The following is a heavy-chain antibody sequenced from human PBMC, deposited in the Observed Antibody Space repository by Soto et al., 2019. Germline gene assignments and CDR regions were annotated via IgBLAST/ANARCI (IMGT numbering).Heavy chain of an antibody. Sequence: WVSLRLSCAASGFTFGGYGMHWVRQAPGKGLEWVAVIWYDGSNKYYADSVKGRFTISRDNSKNTLYLQMNSLRAEDTAVYYCARDSKPGTLDLFDYWGQGTLVTVSS. CDR2: IWYDGSNK. D-gene: IGHD7-27*01. CDR1: GFTFGGYG. CDR3: ARDSKPGTLDLFDY. J-gene: IGHJ4*02. V-gene: IGHV3-33*01.